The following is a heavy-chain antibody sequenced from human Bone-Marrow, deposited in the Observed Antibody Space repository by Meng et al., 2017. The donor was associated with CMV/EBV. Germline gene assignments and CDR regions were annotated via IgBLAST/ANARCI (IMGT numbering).Heavy chain of an antibody. CDR2: IIPIFRTA. D-gene: IGHD3-16*02. Sequence: SVKVSCKASAGTFSSYAISLVRQAPGLGLEWMGGIIPIFRTANYAQEFQGRVTITTDESTSTAYMELSSLGSEDTAVYYCATGYPEFDPWGQGTLVTVSS. J-gene: IGHJ5*02. V-gene: IGHV1-69*05. CDR1: AGTFSSYA. CDR3: ATGYPEFDP.